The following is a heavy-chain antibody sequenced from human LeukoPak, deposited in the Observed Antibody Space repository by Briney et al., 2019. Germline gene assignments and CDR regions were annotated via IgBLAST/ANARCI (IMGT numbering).Heavy chain of an antibody. J-gene: IGHJ6*03. V-gene: IGHV3-9*03. CDR1: GFTFDDYA. CDR3: AKGDSSGYPRHYMDV. D-gene: IGHD3-22*01. CDR2: ISWNSGSI. Sequence: GGSLRLSCAASGFTFDDYAMHWVRQAPGKGLEWVSGISWNSGSIGYADSVKGRFTISRDNAKNSLYLQMNSLRAEDMALYYCAKGDSSGYPRHYMDVWGKGTTVTVSS.